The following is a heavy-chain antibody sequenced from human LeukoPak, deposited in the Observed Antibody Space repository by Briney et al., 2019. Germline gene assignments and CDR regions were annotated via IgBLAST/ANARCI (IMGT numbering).Heavy chain of an antibody. J-gene: IGHJ4*02. CDR1: GFTFSSYA. Sequence: GSLRLSCAASGFTFSSYAMTWVRQAPGKGLEWVSGISGSGGSTYYADSVKSRFTISRDNSKNTLYVQMNSLRAEDTAVYYCAKSDYYDSSGYYYGSDYWGQGTLVTVSS. CDR2: ISGSGGST. D-gene: IGHD3-22*01. V-gene: IGHV3-23*01. CDR3: AKSDYYDSSGYYYGSDY.